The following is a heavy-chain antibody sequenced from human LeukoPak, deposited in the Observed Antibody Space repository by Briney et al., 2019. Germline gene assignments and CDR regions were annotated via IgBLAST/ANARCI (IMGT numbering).Heavy chain of an antibody. V-gene: IGHV5-51*01. J-gene: IGHJ3*02. CDR1: GYSFTSYW. CDR2: IYPGDSDT. D-gene: IGHD2-15*01. CDR3: ARQGLGYCSGGSCYLDGFYI. Sequence: PGESLKISCKGSGYSFTSYWIGWVRQMPGKGLEWMGIIYPGDSDTRYSPSFQGQVTISADKSISTAYLQWSSLKASDTAMYYGARQGLGYCSGGSCYLDGFYILGQRTKVTVSS.